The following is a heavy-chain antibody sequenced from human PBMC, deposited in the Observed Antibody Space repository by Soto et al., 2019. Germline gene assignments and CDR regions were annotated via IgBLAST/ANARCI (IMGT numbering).Heavy chain of an antibody. V-gene: IGHV3-74*01. CDR2: IKTDGYAA. CDR3: VRESGVAADC. D-gene: IGHD6-19*01. CDR1: GFTFDSHW. J-gene: IGHJ4*02. Sequence: ESGGVLVQPGGSLRLSCVASGFTFDSHWMHWVRQAPGEGLVWVSRIKTDGYAAAYADSVKGRLTISRGNTKNTVYLQMNSLRAEDTAVYFCVRESGVAADCWGQGTVVTVSS.